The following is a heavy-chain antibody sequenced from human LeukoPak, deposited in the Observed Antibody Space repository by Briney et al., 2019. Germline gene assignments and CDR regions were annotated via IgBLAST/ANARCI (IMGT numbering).Heavy chain of an antibody. CDR2: IYYSGST. D-gene: IGHD3-16*01. Sequence: SETLSLTCTVSGDSISSSSSYWGWIRQPPGKGLEWIGSIYYSGSTYYNPSLKSRVTISVDTSKNQFSLKLSSVTAADTAVYYCARDSPLGYMDVWGKGTTVTVSS. CDR3: ARDSPLGYMDV. CDR1: GDSISSSSSY. V-gene: IGHV4-39*07. J-gene: IGHJ6*03.